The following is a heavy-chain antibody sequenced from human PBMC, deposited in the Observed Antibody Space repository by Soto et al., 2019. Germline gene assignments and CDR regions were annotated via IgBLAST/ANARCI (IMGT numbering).Heavy chain of an antibody. V-gene: IGHV5-51*01. CDR3: ARSGSGTYERSKYYFYAMDV. Sequence: PGESLKISCNGSGYIFTTYWIAWVRQMPGKGLEWMGIIYPGDSDTKYSPSFQGQVTISADKSISTAYLQWSSLKASDSATYYCARSGSGTYERSKYYFYAMDVWVQGAPVTVSS. CDR1: GYIFTTYW. D-gene: IGHD3-10*01. CDR2: IYPGDSDT. J-gene: IGHJ6*02.